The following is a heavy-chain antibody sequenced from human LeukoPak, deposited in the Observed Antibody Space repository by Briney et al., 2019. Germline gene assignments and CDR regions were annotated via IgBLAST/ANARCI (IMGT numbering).Heavy chain of an antibody. J-gene: IGHJ4*02. CDR3: ARSQLAQWPDH. Sequence: SVTLSLTCTVSGGSMSSYYWSWIRQPPGKGLEWIGYIYYSGSTKYNPSLKSRVTISVDTSKNQFSLKLSSVTAADTAVYYCARSQLAQWPDHWGQGTLVTVSS. D-gene: IGHD6-19*01. CDR1: GGSMSSYY. V-gene: IGHV4-59*12. CDR2: IYYSGST.